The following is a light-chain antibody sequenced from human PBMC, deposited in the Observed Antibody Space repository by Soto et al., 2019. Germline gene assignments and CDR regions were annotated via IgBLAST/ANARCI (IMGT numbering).Light chain of an antibody. J-gene: IGLJ3*02. CDR1: SSNIGSNY. V-gene: IGLV1-47*02. CDR2: SNN. CDR3: AAWDDSLSGPNWV. Sequence: QLVLTQPPSASGTPGQRVTISCSGSSSNIGSNYVYWYQQLPGTAPKLLIYSNNQRPSGVPDRFSGSKSGTSASLAISGLRSEDEADYYCAAWDDSLSGPNWVFGGGTKLTVL.